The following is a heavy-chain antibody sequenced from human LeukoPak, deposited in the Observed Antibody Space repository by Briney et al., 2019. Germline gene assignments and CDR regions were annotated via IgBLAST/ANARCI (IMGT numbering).Heavy chain of an antibody. D-gene: IGHD2-15*01. CDR3: AKDQDSRYFDY. Sequence: PGGSLRLSCAASGFTFSSYAMSWVRQAPGKGLEWVSAVSSSGGNTYYADSVKGRFTISRGNSKNTLYLQMNSLRAEDTAVYYCAKDQDSRYFDYWGQGTLVTISS. J-gene: IGHJ4*02. V-gene: IGHV3-23*01. CDR2: VSSSGGNT. CDR1: GFTFSSYA.